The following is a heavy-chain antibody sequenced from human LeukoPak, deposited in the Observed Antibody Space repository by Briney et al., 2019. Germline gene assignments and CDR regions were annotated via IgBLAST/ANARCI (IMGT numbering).Heavy chain of an antibody. CDR1: GFTFSGSA. Sequence: GGSLRFSCAASGFTFSGSALHWVRQASGKGLEWIGRIRSKTNNYATTYAASVTGRFTISRDDAENTAYLQMNSLKTEDTAVYYCALQRTLWQQLLDYWGQGTLVTVSS. V-gene: IGHV3-73*01. CDR3: ALQRTLWQQLLDY. CDR2: IRSKTNNYAT. J-gene: IGHJ4*02. D-gene: IGHD6-13*01.